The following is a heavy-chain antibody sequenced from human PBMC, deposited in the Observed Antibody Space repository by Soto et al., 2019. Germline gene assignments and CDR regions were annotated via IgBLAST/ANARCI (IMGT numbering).Heavy chain of an antibody. J-gene: IGHJ5*02. CDR2: ISSSRNTI. D-gene: IGHD3-22*01. V-gene: IGHV3-48*01. Sequence: GGSLRLSCAASGFTFSSYSMNWVRQAPGKGLEWVSYISSSRNTIYYADSVKGRFTISRDNAKNSLYLQMNSLRAEDTAVYYWARDSSVYLNCFDPWGQGTLVTVSS. CDR3: ARDSSVYLNCFDP. CDR1: GFTFSSYS.